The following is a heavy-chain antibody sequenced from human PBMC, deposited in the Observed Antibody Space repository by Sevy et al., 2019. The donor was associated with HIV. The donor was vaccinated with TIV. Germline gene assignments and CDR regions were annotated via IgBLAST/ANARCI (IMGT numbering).Heavy chain of an antibody. CDR2: ISGSGGST. Sequence: GGSLRLSCAASGFTFSSYAMSWVRQAPGKGLEWVSAISGSGGSTYYADSVKGRFTISRDNSKNTLYLQMNCLRAEDTAVYYCAKNLSPRELTDAFDIWGQGTMVTVSS. CDR1: GFTFSSYA. CDR3: AKNLSPRELTDAFDI. V-gene: IGHV3-23*01. D-gene: IGHD1-26*01. J-gene: IGHJ3*02.